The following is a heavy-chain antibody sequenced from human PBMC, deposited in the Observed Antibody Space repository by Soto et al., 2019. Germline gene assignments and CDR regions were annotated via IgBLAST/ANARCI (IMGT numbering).Heavy chain of an antibody. CDR3: ARVLTFRSGSYGGMGY. V-gene: IGHV1-2*02. D-gene: IGHD1-26*01. CDR2: INPNSGGT. CDR1: GYTFTGYY. J-gene: IGHJ4*02. Sequence: QVQLVQSGAEVKKPGASVKVSCKASGYTFTGYYMHWVRQAPGQGLEWMGWINPNSGGTNYAQKFRGRVTMTRDTSISTAYMELSRLRSDDTAVYYCARVLTFRSGSYGGMGYWGQGTLVTVSS.